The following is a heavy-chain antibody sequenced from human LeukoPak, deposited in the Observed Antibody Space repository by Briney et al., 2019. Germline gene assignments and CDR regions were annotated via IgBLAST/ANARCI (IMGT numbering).Heavy chain of an antibody. J-gene: IGHJ4*02. CDR1: GGSFSGYY. CDR3: ARANYYDSSGYYAN. V-gene: IGHV4-34*01. Sequence: SETLSLTCAVYGGSFSGYYWRWIRQPPGKGLEWIGEINHSGSTNYNPSLKSRVTISVDTSKNQFSLKLSSVTAADTAVYYCARANYYDSSGYYANWGQGTLVTVSS. CDR2: INHSGST. D-gene: IGHD3-22*01.